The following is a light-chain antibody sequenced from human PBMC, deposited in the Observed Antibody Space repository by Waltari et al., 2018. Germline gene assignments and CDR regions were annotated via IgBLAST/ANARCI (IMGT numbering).Light chain of an antibody. CDR1: SSNIRNNA. CDR3: AVWDDSLNGVV. J-gene: IGLJ2*01. CDR2: YED. Sequence: QSVLTQPPSVSDAPRQRVPISCFGSSSNIRNNAVSCYQQLPGKAPNPLIYYEDLLPSGVSDRFSGSKSGTSASLAISGLQSDDEADYYCAVWDDSLNGVVFGGGTKLTVL. V-gene: IGLV1-36*01.